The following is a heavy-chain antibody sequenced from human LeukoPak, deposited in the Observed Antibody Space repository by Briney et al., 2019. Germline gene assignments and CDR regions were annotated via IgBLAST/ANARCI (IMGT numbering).Heavy chain of an antibody. D-gene: IGHD1-26*01. CDR2: ISDSGGDS. CDR1: GFTFSSSA. Sequence: GGSLRLSCTASGFTFSSSAMTWVRQAPGKGLDWVSAISDSGGDSIYTDSVKDRFTISRDNSKNTLYLQTNSLRAEDTALYYCAKGGSYAPLDYWGQGTLVTVSS. J-gene: IGHJ4*02. V-gene: IGHV3-23*01. CDR3: AKGGSYAPLDY.